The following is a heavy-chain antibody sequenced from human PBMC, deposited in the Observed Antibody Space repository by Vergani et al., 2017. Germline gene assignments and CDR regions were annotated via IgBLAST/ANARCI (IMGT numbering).Heavy chain of an antibody. V-gene: IGHV3-21*01. Sequence: EVQLVESGGGLVQPGRSLRLSCAASGFTFDDYAMNWVRQAPGKGLEWVSSISSSSSYIYYADSVKGRFTISRDNAKNSLYLQMNSLRAEDTAVYYCARDTSLGLFDYWGQGTLVTVSS. D-gene: IGHD6-6*01. CDR3: ARDTSLGLFDY. CDR1: GFTFDDYA. CDR2: ISSSSSYI. J-gene: IGHJ4*02.